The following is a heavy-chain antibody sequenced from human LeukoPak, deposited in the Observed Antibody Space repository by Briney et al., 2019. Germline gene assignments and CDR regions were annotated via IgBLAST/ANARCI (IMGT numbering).Heavy chain of an antibody. CDR3: AKSLFGPLDS. CDR1: GGSFSGYY. CDR2: IYSGGTT. Sequence: ETLSLTCAVYGGSFSGYYMSWVRQAPGKGLEWVSLIYSGGTTYYADSVRGRFTISRDNSKNTLYLQINSLTAGDTAVYYCAKSLFGPLDSWGQGTLVTVSS. V-gene: IGHV3-53*05. D-gene: IGHD3-3*01. J-gene: IGHJ4*02.